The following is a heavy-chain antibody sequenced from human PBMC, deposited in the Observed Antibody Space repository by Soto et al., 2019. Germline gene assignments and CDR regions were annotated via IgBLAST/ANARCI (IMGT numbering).Heavy chain of an antibody. CDR1: GFTFSTYN. CDR3: ASAPWNADPIG. V-gene: IGHV3-48*01. J-gene: IGHJ4*02. D-gene: IGHD1-1*01. Sequence: PGGSLRLSCAASGFTFSTYNMNWVRQAPGKGLEWVSYISGSSSTIYYADSVKGRFTISRDNAKKSLYLQMNSLRVEDTAVYYCASAPWNADPIGWGQGTLVTVSS. CDR2: ISGSSSTI.